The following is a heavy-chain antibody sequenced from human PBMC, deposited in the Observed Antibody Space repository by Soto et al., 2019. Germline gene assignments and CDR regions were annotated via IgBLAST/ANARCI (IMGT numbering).Heavy chain of an antibody. D-gene: IGHD6-19*01. CDR1: GYTFTSYG. Sequence: GASVKVSCKASGYTFTSYGISWVRQAPGQGLEWMGWISAYNGNTNYAQKLQGRVTMTTDTSTSTAYMELRSLRSDDTAVYYCAREERVASTGWFDPWGQGTLVTVSS. J-gene: IGHJ5*02. CDR2: ISAYNGNT. V-gene: IGHV1-18*01. CDR3: AREERVASTGWFDP.